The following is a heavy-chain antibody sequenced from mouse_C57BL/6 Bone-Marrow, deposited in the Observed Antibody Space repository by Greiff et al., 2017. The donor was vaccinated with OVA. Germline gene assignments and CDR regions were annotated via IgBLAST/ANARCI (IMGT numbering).Heavy chain of an antibody. D-gene: IGHD4-1*01. J-gene: IGHJ1*03. Sequence: VQLQQPGAELVKPGASVKLSCKASGYTFTSYWMHWVKQRPGQGLEWIGMIHPNSGSTNYNEKFKSKATLTVDKSSSTAYMQLSSLTSEDSAVYFCARGRANWDWYFDVWGTGTTVTVSS. CDR2: IHPNSGST. CDR3: ARGRANWDWYFDV. V-gene: IGHV1-64*01. CDR1: GYTFTSYW.